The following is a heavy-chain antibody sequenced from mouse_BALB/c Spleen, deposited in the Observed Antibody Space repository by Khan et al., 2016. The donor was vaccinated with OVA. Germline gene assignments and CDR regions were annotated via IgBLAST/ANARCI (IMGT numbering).Heavy chain of an antibody. J-gene: IGHJ3*01. D-gene: IGHD1-1*02. CDR1: GYAFNNYM. CDR3: ARGGYGSLAY. V-gene: IGHV1-54*01. Sequence: VQLQASGAELVRPGTSVKVSCKASGYAFNNYMIEWVKQRPGQGLEWIGVINPGSGDTKYNEKIKGKATLTADKSSNTAYMQLSSLTSDDSAVYFCARGGYGSLAYWGQGTLVTVSA. CDR2: INPGSGDT.